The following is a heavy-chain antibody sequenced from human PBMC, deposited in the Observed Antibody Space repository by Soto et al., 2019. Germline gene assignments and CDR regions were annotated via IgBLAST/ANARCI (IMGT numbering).Heavy chain of an antibody. V-gene: IGHV4-34*01. CDR3: AREPVAGIWFDP. CDR1: GGSFSGYY. Sequence: SETLSLTCAVYGGSFSGYYWTWIRQPPGTGLEWIGEINHSGSTNYNPSLKSRVTISVDTSTSTAYMELRSLRSDDTAVYYCAREPVAGIWFDPWGQGTLVTVSS. J-gene: IGHJ5*02. D-gene: IGHD6-19*01. CDR2: INHSGST.